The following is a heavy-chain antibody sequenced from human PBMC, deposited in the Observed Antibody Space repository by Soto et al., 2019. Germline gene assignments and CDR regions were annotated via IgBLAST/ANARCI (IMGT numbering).Heavy chain of an antibody. J-gene: IGHJ6*02. V-gene: IGHV1-8*01. CDR3: AREVSITISVYGMDV. CDR2: MNPNSGNT. Sequence: ASVKVSCKASGYTFTSYDINWVRPATGQGLEWMGWMNPNSGNTGYAQKFQGRVTMTRNTSISTAYMELSSLRSEDTAVYYCAREVSITISVYGMDVWGQGTTVTVCS. CDR1: GYTFTSYD. D-gene: IGHD3-3*01.